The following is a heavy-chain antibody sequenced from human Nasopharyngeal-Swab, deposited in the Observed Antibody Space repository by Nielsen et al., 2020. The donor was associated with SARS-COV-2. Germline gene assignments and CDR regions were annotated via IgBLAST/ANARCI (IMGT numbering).Heavy chain of an antibody. Sequence: GESLKISCAASGFTFSSYSMNWVRQAPGKGLEWVSSISSSSSYTYYADSVKGRFTISRDNSKNTLYLQMNSLRAEDTAVYYCAKDTGSSGYYEWSYDYWGQGTLVTVSS. CDR3: AKDTGSSGYYEWSYDY. V-gene: IGHV3-21*04. CDR2: ISSSSSYT. CDR1: GFTFSSYS. D-gene: IGHD3-22*01. J-gene: IGHJ4*02.